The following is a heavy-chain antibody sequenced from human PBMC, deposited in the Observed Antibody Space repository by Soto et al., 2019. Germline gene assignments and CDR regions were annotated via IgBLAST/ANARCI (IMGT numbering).Heavy chain of an antibody. J-gene: IGHJ3*02. CDR3: AHRQGYSGSSGAFDI. CDR2: IYWDDDK. D-gene: IGHD1-26*01. CDR1: GFSLTTSGVG. Sequence: QITLKESGPTLVKPTQTLTLTCTFSGFSLTTSGVGVGWIRQPPGKALEWLALIYWDDDKRYSPSPKSRLTITKDTSKNQLVLAMTNMDPVDTATYYCAHRQGYSGSSGAFDIWGQGTMVTVSS. V-gene: IGHV2-5*02.